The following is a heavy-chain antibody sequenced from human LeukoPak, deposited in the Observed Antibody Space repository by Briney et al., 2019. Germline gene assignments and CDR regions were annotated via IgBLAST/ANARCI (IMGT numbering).Heavy chain of an antibody. V-gene: IGHV3-23*01. Sequence: GSLRLSCAASGFTFSSYAMSWVRQAPGKGLEWVSAISGSGGSTYYADSVKGRFTISRDNSKNTLYLQMNSLRAEDTAVYYCAKAAYWSSHIRNWFDPWGQGTLVTVSS. J-gene: IGHJ5*02. CDR3: AKAAYWSSHIRNWFDP. CDR2: ISGSGGST. CDR1: GFTFSSYA. D-gene: IGHD2-15*01.